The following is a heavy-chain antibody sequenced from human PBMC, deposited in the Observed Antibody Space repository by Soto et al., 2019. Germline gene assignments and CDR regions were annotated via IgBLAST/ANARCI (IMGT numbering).Heavy chain of an antibody. CDR1: GGAIISGDYY. V-gene: IGHV4-30-4*01. CDR2: IYYSGST. D-gene: IGHD3-10*01. Sequence: SETLSLTCTVSGGAIISGDYYFIWIREPTWNGLEWIGYIYYSGSTYDNPSLKSRVTISVDTSKNQFSLKLSSVTAADTAVYYCASHMVRGVISYYYGMDVWGQGTTVTVSS. J-gene: IGHJ6*02. CDR3: ASHMVRGVISYYYGMDV.